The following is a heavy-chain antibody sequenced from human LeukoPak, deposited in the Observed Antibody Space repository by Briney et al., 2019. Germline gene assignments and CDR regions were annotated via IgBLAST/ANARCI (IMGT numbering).Heavy chain of an antibody. CDR3: ARDAYYELTWFDP. D-gene: IGHD3-22*01. CDR1: GGSISSSSYY. V-gene: IGHV4-39*07. CDR2: IYYSGST. J-gene: IGHJ5*02. Sequence: PSETLSLTCTVSGGSISSSSYYWGWIRQPPGKGLEWIGSIYYSGSTYYNPSLKSRVTISVDTSKNQFSLKLSSVTAADTAVYYCARDAYYELTWFDPWGQGTLVTVSS.